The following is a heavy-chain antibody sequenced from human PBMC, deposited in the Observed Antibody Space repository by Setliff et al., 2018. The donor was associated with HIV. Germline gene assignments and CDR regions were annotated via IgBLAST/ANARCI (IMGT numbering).Heavy chain of an antibody. D-gene: IGHD1-26*01. Sequence: SETLSLTCTVSVASSIYFWGWIRQPPGKGLEWIGSVYYSGSTYYNPSLKSRVTISMDTSKNQFSLKLNSVTAADTAVYYCAKDRSGSYRTFDYWGPGILVTVSS. J-gene: IGHJ4*02. CDR2: VYYSGST. CDR1: VASSIYF. CDR3: AKDRSGSYRTFDY. V-gene: IGHV4-39*07.